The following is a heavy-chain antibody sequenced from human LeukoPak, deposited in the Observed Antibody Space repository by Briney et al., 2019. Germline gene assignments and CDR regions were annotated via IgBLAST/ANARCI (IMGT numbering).Heavy chain of an antibody. CDR3: ARDDCSSTSCYRYYYYYGMDV. D-gene: IGHD2-2*01. CDR1: GFTFSSYA. Sequence: GRSLRLSCAASGFTFSSYAMHWVRQAPGKGLEWVAVISYDGSNKYYADSVKGRFTISRDNSKNTLYLQMNSLRAEDTAVYYCARDDCSSTSCYRYYYYYGMDVWGQGTTVTVSS. CDR2: ISYDGSNK. J-gene: IGHJ6*02. V-gene: IGHV3-30-3*01.